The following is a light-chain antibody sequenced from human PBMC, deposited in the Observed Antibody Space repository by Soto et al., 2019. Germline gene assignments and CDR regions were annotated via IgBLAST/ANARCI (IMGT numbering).Light chain of an antibody. CDR2: DVS. V-gene: IGKV3-11*01. Sequence: IVCTQSPATLSLSPGERVTLSCRASQSVSNSLAWYQQKPGQPPRLLIYDVSNRATGIPARFSGSGSGTDFTLTTTSPEPEDFAVYFCHQRYNWPRVTFGQGTQLEIK. CDR1: QSVSNS. CDR3: HQRYNWPRVT. J-gene: IGKJ5*01.